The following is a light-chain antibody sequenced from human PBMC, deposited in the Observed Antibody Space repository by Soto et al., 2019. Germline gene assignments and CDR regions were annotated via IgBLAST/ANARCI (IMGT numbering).Light chain of an antibody. J-gene: IGLJ2*01. CDR1: SSDIGRYNY. V-gene: IGLV2-14*03. CDR3: GSYTSRDTMI. CDR2: DVN. Sequence: QSVLTQPASVSGSPGQSITISCTGTSSDIGRYNYVSWYQHRPGKAPKLIIYDVNDRPSGVSNRFSCSKSGTTASPTISVLPAEEGADYYCGSYTSRDTMIFGGGTKLTVL.